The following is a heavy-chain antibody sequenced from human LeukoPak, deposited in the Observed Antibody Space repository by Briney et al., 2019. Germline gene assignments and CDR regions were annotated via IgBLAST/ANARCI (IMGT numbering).Heavy chain of an antibody. Sequence: PGGSLRLSCAATGFTFSSYWMSWDRQAPGKGLEWVANIKEDGSEKYYVDSVKGRFTISRDNAKKSLFLQMNSLRVEDTAVYYCARGRNLAVWGQGTTVTVSS. J-gene: IGHJ6*02. CDR1: GFTFSSYW. CDR2: IKEDGSEK. V-gene: IGHV3-7*01. CDR3: ARGRNLAV.